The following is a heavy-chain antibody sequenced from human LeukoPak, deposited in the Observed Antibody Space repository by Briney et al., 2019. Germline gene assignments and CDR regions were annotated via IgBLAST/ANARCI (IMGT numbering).Heavy chain of an antibody. D-gene: IGHD5-24*01. CDR1: GGSTRSYY. V-gene: IGHV4-59*08. Sequence: PSETLSLTCTVSGGSTRSYYWNWIRQPPGKGLEWIGYIYYTGSTKYNPSLKSRLTISVDTSKNQFSLKLSSVTAADTAVYYCARGGYNLDAFDVWGQGTMVTVSS. CDR3: ARGGYNLDAFDV. J-gene: IGHJ3*01. CDR2: IYYTGST.